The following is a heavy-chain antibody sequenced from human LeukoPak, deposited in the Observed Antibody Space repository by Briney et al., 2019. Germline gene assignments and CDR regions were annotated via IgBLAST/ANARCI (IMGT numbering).Heavy chain of an antibody. CDR2: ISSSSSYI. J-gene: IGHJ4*02. Sequence: GGSLRLSCTASGFTFGDYAMSWVRQAPGKGLEWVSSISSSSSYIYYADSVKGRFTISRDNAKNSLYLQMNSLRAEDTAVYYCARDRSIAVAADGENYFDYWGQGTLVTVSS. CDR3: ARDRSIAVAADGENYFDY. D-gene: IGHD6-19*01. CDR1: GFTFGDYA. V-gene: IGHV3-21*01.